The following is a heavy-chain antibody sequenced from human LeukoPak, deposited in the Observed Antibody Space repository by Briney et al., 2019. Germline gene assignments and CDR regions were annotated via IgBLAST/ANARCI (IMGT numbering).Heavy chain of an antibody. CDR2: ISAYNGNT. J-gene: IGHJ4*02. D-gene: IGHD3-16*02. CDR1: GYTFTSYG. CDR3: ATSGGGGRLGELSTLDY. V-gene: IGHV1-18*04. Sequence: ASVKVSCKASGYTFTSYGISWVRQAPGQGVEWMGWISAYNGNTNYAKKPQGRVTMTTDTSTSTAYMELRSLRSDDTAVYYCATSGGGGRLGELSTLDYWGQGTLVTVSS.